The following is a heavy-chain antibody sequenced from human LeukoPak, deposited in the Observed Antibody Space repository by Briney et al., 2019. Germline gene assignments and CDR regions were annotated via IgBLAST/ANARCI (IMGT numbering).Heavy chain of an antibody. Sequence: EASVKVSCKASGYTFTSYGISWVRQAPGQGLEWMGWISAYNGNTNYAQKLQGRVTMTTDTSTSTAYMELRSLRSDDTVVYYCARVAVGAHDAFDIWGQGTMVTVSS. J-gene: IGHJ3*02. CDR1: GYTFTSYG. D-gene: IGHD1-26*01. CDR2: ISAYNGNT. V-gene: IGHV1-18*01. CDR3: ARVAVGAHDAFDI.